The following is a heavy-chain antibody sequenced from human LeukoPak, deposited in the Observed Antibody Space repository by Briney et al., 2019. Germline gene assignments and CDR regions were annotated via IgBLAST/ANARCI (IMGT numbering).Heavy chain of an antibody. V-gene: IGHV1-18*01. CDR1: GCPFTSYG. J-gene: IGHJ4*02. CDR3: ARDRSPFDWFLYGFDY. Sequence: ASVKVSCKATGCPFTSYGISWVRQAPGQGLEWMGGISAYNGNTNYAQKLQGRVTMTTDTSTSTAYMELRSLRSDDTAVYYCARDRSPFDWFLYGFDYWGQGSLVTVSS. D-gene: IGHD3-9*01. CDR2: ISAYNGNT.